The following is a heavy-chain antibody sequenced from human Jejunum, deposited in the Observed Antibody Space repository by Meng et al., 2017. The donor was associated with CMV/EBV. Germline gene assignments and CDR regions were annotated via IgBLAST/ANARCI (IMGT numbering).Heavy chain of an antibody. D-gene: IGHD5-12*01. J-gene: IGHJ5*02. CDR3: AREMWLDL. CDR2: ISHSGGD. Sequence: LSLSCSVAGGSITSTDWWSWVRQSPGKGLEWIGEISHSGGDKCNPSLKPRVKISVDKSKNQFFLELTSVTAADTAVYYCAREMWLDLWGQGTLVTVSS. V-gene: IGHV4-4*02. CDR1: GGSITSTDW.